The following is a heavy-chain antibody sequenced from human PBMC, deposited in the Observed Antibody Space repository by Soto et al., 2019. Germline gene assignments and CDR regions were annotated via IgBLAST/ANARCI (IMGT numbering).Heavy chain of an antibody. CDR2: IGGSGFHT. Sequence: QVQLVQSGGGLVKIGGSLRLSCAASGFPFPDYYLTWIRQAPGRGLGGLSYIGGSGFHTNYAESVKGRFTIARDNAENSVFLHMHSLRAEDTAVYYCARGLTDPPFDYWGQGALVTVSS. CDR3: ARGLTDPPFDY. V-gene: IGHV3-11*06. J-gene: IGHJ4*02. D-gene: IGHD6-19*01. CDR1: GFPFPDYY.